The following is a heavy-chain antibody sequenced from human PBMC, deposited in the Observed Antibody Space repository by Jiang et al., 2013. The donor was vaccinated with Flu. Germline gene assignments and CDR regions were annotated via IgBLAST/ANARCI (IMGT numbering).Heavy chain of an antibody. J-gene: IGHJ6*02. CDR3: ARGTTMDV. V-gene: IGHV4-59*01. CDR2: IYYSGST. D-gene: IGHD2/OR15-2a*01. Sequence: GLVKPSETLSLTCTVSGGSINSYYWSWIRQPPGTGLEWIGYIYYSGSTYYNPSLKSRVTISVDTSKDQFSLNLSSVTAADTAVYYCARGTTMDVWGQGTTVTVSS. CDR1: GGSINSYY.